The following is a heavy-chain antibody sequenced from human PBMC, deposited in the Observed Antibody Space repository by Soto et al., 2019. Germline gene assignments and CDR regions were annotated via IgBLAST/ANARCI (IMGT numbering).Heavy chain of an antibody. V-gene: IGHV1-69*01. D-gene: IGHD5-12*01. J-gene: IGHJ6*02. Sequence: QVQLVQSGAEVKKPGSSVKVSCKASGGTFSSYAISWVRQAPGQGLAWMGGIIPIFGTANYAQKFQGRVTITADESTSTAYMELSSLRSEDTAVYYCASAYVDKVATLWTPPYYYGMDVWGQGTTVTVSS. CDR2: IIPIFGTA. CDR1: GGTFSSYA. CDR3: ASAYVDKVATLWTPPYYYGMDV.